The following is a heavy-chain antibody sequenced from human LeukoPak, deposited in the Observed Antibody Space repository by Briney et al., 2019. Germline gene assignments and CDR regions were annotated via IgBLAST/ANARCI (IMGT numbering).Heavy chain of an antibody. CDR1: GFTFSSYE. Sequence: GGSLRLSCAASGFTFSSYEMNWVRQAPGKGLEWVSYISSSGSTIYYADSVKGRFTISRDNAENSLYLQMNSLRAEDTAVYYCARGSDPRYGMDVWGKGTTVTVS. J-gene: IGHJ6*04. CDR2: ISSSGSTI. V-gene: IGHV3-48*03. CDR3: ARGSDPRYGMDV.